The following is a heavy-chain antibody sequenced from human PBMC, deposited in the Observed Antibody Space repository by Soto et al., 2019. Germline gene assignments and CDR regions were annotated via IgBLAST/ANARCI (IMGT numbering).Heavy chain of an antibody. CDR3: ARRRSVRGTGYYYYYGMDV. D-gene: IGHD3-16*01. V-gene: IGHV4-39*01. Sequence: SETLSLTCTVSGGSISSSSYYWGWIRQPPGKGLEWIGSIYYSGSTYYNPSLKSRVTISVDTSKNQFSLKLSSVTAADTAVYYCARRRSVRGTGYYYYYGMDVWGQGTTVT. J-gene: IGHJ6*02. CDR2: IYYSGST. CDR1: GGSISSSSYY.